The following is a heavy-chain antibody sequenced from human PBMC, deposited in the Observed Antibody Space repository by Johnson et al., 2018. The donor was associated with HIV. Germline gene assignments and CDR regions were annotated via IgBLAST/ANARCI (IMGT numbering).Heavy chain of an antibody. V-gene: IGHV3-53*01. CDR3: ASSFYQQLRAFDI. D-gene: IGHD6-13*01. CDR1: GFTVSSNY. CDR2: LYSGGST. Sequence: VQLVESGGGLIQPGGSLRLSCAASGFTVSSNYMSWVRQAPGKGLEWVSVLYSGGSTYYADSVKGRFTIPRDNSKNTLYLQMNSLRAEDTAVYYCASSFYQQLRAFDIWGQGTMVTVSS. J-gene: IGHJ3*02.